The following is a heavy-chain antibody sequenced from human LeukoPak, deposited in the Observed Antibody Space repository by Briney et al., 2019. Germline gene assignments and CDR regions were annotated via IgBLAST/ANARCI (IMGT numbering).Heavy chain of an antibody. Sequence: GGSLRLSCAASGFTFSSYAMSWVRQAPGKGLEWVSAISGSGGSTYYADSVKGQFTISRDNSKNTLYLQMNSLRAEDTAVYYCASKWFGELLSDYWGQGTLVTVSS. CDR1: GFTFSSYA. V-gene: IGHV3-23*01. D-gene: IGHD3-10*01. CDR3: ASKWFGELLSDY. J-gene: IGHJ4*02. CDR2: ISGSGGST.